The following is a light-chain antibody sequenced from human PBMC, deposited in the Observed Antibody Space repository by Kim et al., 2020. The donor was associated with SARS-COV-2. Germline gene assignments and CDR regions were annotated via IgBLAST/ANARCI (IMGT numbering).Light chain of an antibody. V-gene: IGKV3-20*01. CDR3: QQYGGSPRT. CDR2: GAS. Sequence: EIVLTQSPGTVSLSPGERATLSCRASETVSSNHLAWYQQRPGQAPRVLIYGASTRATGIPDRFSGSGSGTDFTLTISRLEPEDFAIYYCQQYGGSPRTFGQGTKVDIK. CDR1: ETVSSNH. J-gene: IGKJ1*01.